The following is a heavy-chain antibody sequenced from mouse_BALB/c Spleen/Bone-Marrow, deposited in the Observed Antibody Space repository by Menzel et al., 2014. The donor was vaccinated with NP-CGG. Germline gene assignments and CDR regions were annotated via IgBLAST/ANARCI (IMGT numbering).Heavy chain of an antibody. CDR2: TDPANGNT. CDR1: GFNIKDTY. CDR3: ARWEYYAMDY. V-gene: IGHV14-3*02. Sequence: EVQLQQSGAELVKPGASVKLSCTASGFNIKDTYMHWVKQRPEQGLEWAGRTDPANGNTKYDPKFQGKATITADTSSNTAYLQLSSLTSEDTAVYYCARWEYYAMDYWGQGTSVTVSS. D-gene: IGHD4-1*01. J-gene: IGHJ4*01.